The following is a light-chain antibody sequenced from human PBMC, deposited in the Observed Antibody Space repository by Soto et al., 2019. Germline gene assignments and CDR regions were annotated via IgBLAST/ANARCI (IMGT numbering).Light chain of an antibody. V-gene: IGKV3-11*01. CDR3: QQYGSSPLT. CDR1: QSVKTF. J-gene: IGKJ4*01. CDR2: DAS. Sequence: EMVLTQSPATLSLSPMEIATLSFMASQSVKTFLVWYQQRPGQAPRLLIYDASHRAAGIPARFSGSGSGTDFTLTITRLEPEDFAVYYCQQYGSSPLTFGGGTKVDI.